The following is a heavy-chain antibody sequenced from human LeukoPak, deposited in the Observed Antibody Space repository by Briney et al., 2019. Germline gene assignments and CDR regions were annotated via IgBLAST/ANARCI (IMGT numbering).Heavy chain of an antibody. Sequence: PGGSLRLSCAASGFTFSSYAMSWVRQAPGKGLEWVSTISGSGDCTYYADSVKGRFTISRDNTKNTLYLQMNSLRAEDTAVYYCARDRGYSCGYWGQGTLVTVSS. CDR2: ISGSGDCT. D-gene: IGHD5-18*01. V-gene: IGHV3-23*01. J-gene: IGHJ4*02. CDR3: ARDRGYSCGY. CDR1: GFTFSSYA.